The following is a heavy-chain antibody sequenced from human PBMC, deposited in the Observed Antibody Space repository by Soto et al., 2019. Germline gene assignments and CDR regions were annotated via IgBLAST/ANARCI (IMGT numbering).Heavy chain of an antibody. Sequence: QVQLQESGPGLVKPSETLSLTCTVSGGSISSYYWSWIRQPPGKGLEWIGYIYYSGGTNYNPSLKSRVTISVDSSKNRFSQKLSSVTAADTAVYYCARRYGGNLAYWGQGTLVTVSS. CDR3: ARRYGGNLAY. J-gene: IGHJ4*02. D-gene: IGHD1-26*01. CDR1: GGSISSYY. V-gene: IGHV4-59*08. CDR2: IYYSGGT.